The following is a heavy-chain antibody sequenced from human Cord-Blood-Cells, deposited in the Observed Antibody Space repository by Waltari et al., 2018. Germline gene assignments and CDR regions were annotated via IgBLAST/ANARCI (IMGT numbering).Heavy chain of an antibody. CDR3: AREIDSGYDFDY. CDR2: INPNSGGT. Sequence: QVQLVQSGAEVKKPGASVTVSCKAFGYTFPGQYLPWVAQAPGQGLEWMGWINPNSGGTNYAQKFQGRVTMTRDTSISTAYMELSRLRSDDTAVYYCAREIDSGYDFDYWGQGTLVTVSS. D-gene: IGHD5-12*01. J-gene: IGHJ4*02. V-gene: IGHV1-2*02. CDR1: GYTFPGQY.